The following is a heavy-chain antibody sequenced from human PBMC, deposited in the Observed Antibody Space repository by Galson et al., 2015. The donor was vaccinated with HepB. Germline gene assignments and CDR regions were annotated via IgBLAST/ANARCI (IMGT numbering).Heavy chain of an antibody. CDR2: VSYDGSKK. CDR1: GFTFSNYA. Sequence: SLRLSCAASGFTFSNYAMHWVRQAPGKGLQWVTFVSYDGSKKYYENSVKGRFTISRDNSKNTLYLQMNSLRTEDTAVYYCGPHSSDPPGGYWGQGTLVTVSS. J-gene: IGHJ4*02. CDR3: GPHSSDPPGGY. V-gene: IGHV3-30*01. D-gene: IGHD6-25*01.